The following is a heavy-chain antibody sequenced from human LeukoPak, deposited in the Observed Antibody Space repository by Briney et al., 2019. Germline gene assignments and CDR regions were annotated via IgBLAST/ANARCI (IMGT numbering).Heavy chain of an antibody. J-gene: IGHJ3*02. D-gene: IGHD2-15*01. CDR1: GFTFSSYS. CDR2: ISSSSSYI. V-gene: IGHV3-21*01. CDR3: ARDDCGSGGSRYYRGGAFDI. Sequence: GGSLRLSCAASGFTFSSYSMNWVRQAPGKGLEWVSSISSSSSYIYYADSVKGRFTISRDNAKNSLYLQMNSLRAEDTAVYYCARDDCGSGGSRYYRGGAFDIWGQGTMVTVSS.